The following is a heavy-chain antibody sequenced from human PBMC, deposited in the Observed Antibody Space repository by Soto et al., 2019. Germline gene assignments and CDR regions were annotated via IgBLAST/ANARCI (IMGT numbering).Heavy chain of an antibody. CDR1: GFTFTNSA. CDR3: ATSTWYSGSYYYMDV. CDR2: IVVGSGNT. V-gene: IGHV1-58*02. Sequence: SVKVSCKASGFTFTNSAIQWVRQARGQRLEWIGWIVVGSGNTNYAQKFQERLTITRDMSTSTAYMELSSLRSEDTAIYYCATSTWYSGSYYYMDVWGKGTTVTVSS. J-gene: IGHJ6*03. D-gene: IGHD6-13*01.